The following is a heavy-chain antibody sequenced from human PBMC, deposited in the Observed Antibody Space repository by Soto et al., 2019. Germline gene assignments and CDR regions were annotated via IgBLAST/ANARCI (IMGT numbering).Heavy chain of an antibody. CDR3: ARAGSDYGMDV. J-gene: IGHJ6*02. CDR1: GYTFTSYD. V-gene: IGHV1-8*01. Sequence: ASVKVSCKASGYTFTSYDIKWVRQATGQGLEWMGWMNPNSGNTGYAHKFQGRVTMTRNTYISTAYMELSSLRSEDTAVYYCARAGSDYGMDVWGQGTTVTVSS. D-gene: IGHD3-10*01. CDR2: MNPNSGNT.